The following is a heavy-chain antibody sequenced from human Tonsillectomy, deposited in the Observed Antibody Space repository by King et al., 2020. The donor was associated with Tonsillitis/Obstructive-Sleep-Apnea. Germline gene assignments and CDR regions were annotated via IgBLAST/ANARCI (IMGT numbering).Heavy chain of an antibody. CDR2: IYYSGST. CDR3: VRSSVTTYGPVDY. Sequence: QLQESGPGLVKPSQTLSLTCTVSGGSISSGGYYWSWIRQHPGKGLEWIGYIYYSGSTYYNPSLKSRVTISVDTSKNQFSLKLSSVTAADTAVYYCVRSSVTTYGPVDYWGQGTMVTVSS. J-gene: IGHJ4*02. D-gene: IGHD4-17*01. V-gene: IGHV4-31*03. CDR1: GGSISSGGYY.